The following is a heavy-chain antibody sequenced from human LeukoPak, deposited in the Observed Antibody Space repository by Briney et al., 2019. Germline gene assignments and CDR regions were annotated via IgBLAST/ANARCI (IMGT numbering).Heavy chain of an antibody. V-gene: IGHV4-34*01. CDR1: GGSFIGLH. CDR2: LNHSGNT. Sequence: SETLSLTCAVYGGSFIGLHWNWIRHAPGKGLEWIGDLNHSGNTNHNPSLTSRVNISIDPSKNQFSLSLSSVTAADTAVYYCARGSRYYYDSSGYLFDYWGQGTLVTVSS. D-gene: IGHD3-22*01. CDR3: ARGSRYYYDSSGYLFDY. J-gene: IGHJ4*02.